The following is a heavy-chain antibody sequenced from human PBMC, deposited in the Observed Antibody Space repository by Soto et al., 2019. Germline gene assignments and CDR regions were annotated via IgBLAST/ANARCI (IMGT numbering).Heavy chain of an antibody. CDR2: ISAYNGNT. CDR1: GYTFTSYG. Sequence: ASVKVSCKASGYTFTSYGISWVRQAPGQGLEWMGWISAYNGNTNYAQKLQGRATMTTDTSTSTAYMELRSLRSDDTAVYYCARGGDYYDSSGRNWFDPWGQGTLVTVSS. V-gene: IGHV1-18*01. D-gene: IGHD3-22*01. J-gene: IGHJ5*02. CDR3: ARGGDYYDSSGRNWFDP.